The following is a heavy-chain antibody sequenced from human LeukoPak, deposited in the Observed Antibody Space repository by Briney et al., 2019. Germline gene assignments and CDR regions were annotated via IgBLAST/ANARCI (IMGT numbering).Heavy chain of an antibody. Sequence: GGSLRLSCAASGFTFSSYSMNWVRQAPGKGLEWVSVIYSGGSTYYADSVKGRFTISRDNSKNTLYLQMNSLRAEDAAVYYCARGPYSSGWYFDDDFYFDYWGQGTLVTVSS. V-gene: IGHV3-53*01. D-gene: IGHD6-19*01. J-gene: IGHJ4*02. CDR2: IYSGGST. CDR3: ARGPYSSGWYFDDDFYFDY. CDR1: GFTFSSYS.